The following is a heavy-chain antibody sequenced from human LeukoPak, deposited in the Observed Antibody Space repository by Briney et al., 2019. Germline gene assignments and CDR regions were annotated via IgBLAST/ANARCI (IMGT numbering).Heavy chain of an antibody. CDR2: IDYGGRT. Sequence: PSQTFSLTSSVSGGSSGVAGYYWSWIRHHPGKLLELIGYIDYGGRTSYHPSLKRRVTISVDTSKNQFSLKLSSVTTADTAVYYCARAGGSGSYYSLEYWGQGTLVTVSS. D-gene: IGHD3-10*01. CDR3: ARAGGSGSYYSLEY. CDR1: GGSSGVAGYY. V-gene: IGHV4-31*03. J-gene: IGHJ4*02.